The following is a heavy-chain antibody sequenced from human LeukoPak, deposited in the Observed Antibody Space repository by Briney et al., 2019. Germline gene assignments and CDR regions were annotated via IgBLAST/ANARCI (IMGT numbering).Heavy chain of an antibody. Sequence: SQTPSLTCAIPGDSVSSNSVTWNWIRQSPSRGLEWLGRTYYRSTWYNDYAVSVRGRITVNPDTSKNQFSLHLNSVTPEDTAVYYCARRLTQYDCFDPWGQGILVTVSS. D-gene: IGHD2-2*01. CDR3: ARRLTQYDCFDP. V-gene: IGHV6-1*01. J-gene: IGHJ5*02. CDR2: TYYRSTWYN. CDR1: GDSVSSNSVT.